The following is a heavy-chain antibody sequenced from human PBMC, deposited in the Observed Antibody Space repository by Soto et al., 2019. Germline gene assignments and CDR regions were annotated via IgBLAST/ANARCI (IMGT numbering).Heavy chain of an antibody. Sequence: EVQLVESGGGLVKPGGSLRLSCAASGFTFNNAWMNWVRQAPGKGLEWVGRIKSKTDGGTTDYAAPVKGRFTISRDDSKNSLYLQLNSLKTEDTAVYYWTTDRVLRPRSGWSSYWGQGTLVTVSS. CDR2: IKSKTDGGTT. CDR3: TTDRVLRPRSGWSSY. V-gene: IGHV3-15*07. CDR1: GFTFNNAW. D-gene: IGHD6-19*01. J-gene: IGHJ4*02.